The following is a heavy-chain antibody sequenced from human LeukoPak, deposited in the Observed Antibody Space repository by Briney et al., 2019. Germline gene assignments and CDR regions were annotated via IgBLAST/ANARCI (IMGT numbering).Heavy chain of an antibody. Sequence: PGGSLRLSCAASGFTFSSYSMNWVRQAPGKGLEWVSSITSSSSYIYYADSVKGRFTISRDNAKNSLYLQMNSLRAEDTAVYYCARGVYHGSGSPRLDYWGQGTLVTVSS. CDR1: GFTFSSYS. CDR2: ITSSSSYI. D-gene: IGHD3-10*01. CDR3: ARGVYHGSGSPRLDY. V-gene: IGHV3-21*01. J-gene: IGHJ4*02.